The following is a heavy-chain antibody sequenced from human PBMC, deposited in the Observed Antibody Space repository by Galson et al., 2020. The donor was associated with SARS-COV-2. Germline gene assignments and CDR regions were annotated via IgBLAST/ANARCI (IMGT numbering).Heavy chain of an antibody. CDR2: INPSGGST. V-gene: IGHV1-46*01. CDR3: ARVQRGYYDSIRYYFENDLLDD. J-gene: IGHJ4*02. CDR1: GYTFTSYY. Sequence: ASVKVSCKASGYTFTSYYMHWVRQAPGQGLEWMGIINPSGGSTSYAQKFQGRVTMTRDTSTSTVYMELSSLRSEDTAVYYCARVQRGYYDSIRYYFENDLLDDCGQGTLVTVSS. D-gene: IGHD3-22*01.